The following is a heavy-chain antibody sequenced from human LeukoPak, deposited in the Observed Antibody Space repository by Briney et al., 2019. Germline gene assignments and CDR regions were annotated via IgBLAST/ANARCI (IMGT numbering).Heavy chain of an antibody. CDR1: GYTFTDYY. CDR3: ATPDEPGGY. D-gene: IGHD3-10*01. Sequence: ASVKVSRKVSGYTFTDYYMHWVRQAPGQGLEWMAWINPNSGGTNYAQKFQGRVTMTRDTSISTAYMELSRLRSDDTAVYYCATPDEPGGYWGQGTLVTVSS. V-gene: IGHV1-2*02. J-gene: IGHJ4*02. CDR2: INPNSGGT.